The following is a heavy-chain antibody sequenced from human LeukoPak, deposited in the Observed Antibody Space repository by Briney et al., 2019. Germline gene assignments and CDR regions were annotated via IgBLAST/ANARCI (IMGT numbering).Heavy chain of an antibody. CDR2: IPYDGNNK. CDR3: ARDRGRGLLWFGESLDY. CDR1: GFTLSSYA. V-gene: IGHV3-30-3*01. D-gene: IGHD3-10*01. Sequence: GGSLRLACAASGFTLSSYAMHWDRQAPGKWLEWVAVIPYDGNNKYYADSVKGRFTISRDNSKNTLYLQMNSPRAEDTAVYYCARDRGRGLLWFGESLDYWGQGTLVTVSS. J-gene: IGHJ4*02.